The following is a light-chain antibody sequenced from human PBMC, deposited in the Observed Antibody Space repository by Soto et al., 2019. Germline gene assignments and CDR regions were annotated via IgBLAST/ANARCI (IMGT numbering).Light chain of an antibody. Sequence: IHMTHSPSTLSVSLGDRVTITFGASQTISSWLAWYQQKPGKAPKLLIYKASTLKSGVPSRFSGSGSGTEFTLTISSLQPDDFATYYCQHYNSYSEAFGQGTKVDIK. CDR1: QTISSW. J-gene: IGKJ1*01. CDR2: KAS. V-gene: IGKV1-5*03. CDR3: QHYNSYSEA.